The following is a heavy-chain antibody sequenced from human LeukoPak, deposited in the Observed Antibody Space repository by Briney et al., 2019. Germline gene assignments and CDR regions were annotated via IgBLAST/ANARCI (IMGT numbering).Heavy chain of an antibody. V-gene: IGHV1-69*13. J-gene: IGHJ4*02. CDR3: ARDRPYTGGWRGFDY. Sequence: SVKVSCKASVGTFSRYAISWVRQAPGQGLEWMGGIIPMFGIANYAQKFQGRVTITADESTSTAYMELSSLRSEDTAVYYCARDRPYTGGWRGFDYWGQGTLVTVSS. CDR2: IIPMFGIA. CDR1: VGTFSRYA. D-gene: IGHD6-19*01.